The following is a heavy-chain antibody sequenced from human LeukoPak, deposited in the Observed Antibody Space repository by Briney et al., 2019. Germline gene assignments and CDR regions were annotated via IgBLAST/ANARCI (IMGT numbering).Heavy chain of an antibody. CDR2: IIPIFGTA. V-gene: IGHV1-69*06. CDR3: ARLYYYDSSGFDY. D-gene: IGHD3-22*01. J-gene: IGHJ4*02. CDR1: GGTFSSYA. Sequence: GASVKVSCKASGGTFSSYAISWVRQAPGQGLEWMGGIIPIFGTANYAQKFQGRVTITADKSTSTAYMELRSLRSDDTAVYYCARLYYYDSSGFDYWGQGTLVTVSS.